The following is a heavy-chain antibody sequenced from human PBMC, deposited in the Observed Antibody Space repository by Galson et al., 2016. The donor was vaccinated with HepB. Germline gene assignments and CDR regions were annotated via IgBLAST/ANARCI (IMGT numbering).Heavy chain of an antibody. D-gene: IGHD3-10*01. V-gene: IGHV3-33*08. CDR2: IWFDGSKI. Sequence: SLRLSCAASGFTFSSYSMNWVRQAPGKGLEWVAIIWFDGSKIYYGDSVKGRFTISRDNSKKTLYLQMNSLRVEDTAVYYRARVSGGSYSDYAMDVWGQGTTVIVSS. CDR3: ARVSGGSYSDYAMDV. J-gene: IGHJ6*02. CDR1: GFTFSSYS.